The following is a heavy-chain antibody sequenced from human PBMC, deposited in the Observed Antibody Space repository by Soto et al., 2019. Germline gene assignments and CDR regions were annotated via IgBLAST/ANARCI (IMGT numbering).Heavy chain of an antibody. CDR3: ARAGSPGTYYYYYYGMDV. CDR1: GGSISSGGYS. CDR2: MYHSGST. J-gene: IGHJ6*02. D-gene: IGHD3-10*01. V-gene: IGHV4-30-2*01. Sequence: SETLSLTCAVSGGSISSGGYSWSWIRQPPGKGLEWIGYMYHSGSTYYNPSLKSRVTISVDTSKNQFSLKLSSVTAADTAVYYCARAGSPGTYYYYYYGMDVWGQGTTVTV.